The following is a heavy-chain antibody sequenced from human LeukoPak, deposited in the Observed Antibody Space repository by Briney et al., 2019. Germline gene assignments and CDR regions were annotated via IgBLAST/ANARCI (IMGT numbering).Heavy chain of an antibody. CDR2: INSGGSST. CDR1: GFTFSSYW. J-gene: IGHJ3*02. V-gene: IGHV3-74*01. CDR3: ARDIVLIAVAVRGSFDI. D-gene: IGHD6-19*01. Sequence: PGGSLRLSCAASGFTFSSYWMHWVRQAPGKGLVWVSRINSGGSSTSYADSVKGRFTISRDNAKNTLYLQMNSLRAEDTAVYYCARDIVLIAVAVRGSFDIWGQGTMVTVPS.